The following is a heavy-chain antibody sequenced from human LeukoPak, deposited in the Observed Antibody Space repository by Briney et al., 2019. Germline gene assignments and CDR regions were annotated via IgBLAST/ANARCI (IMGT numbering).Heavy chain of an antibody. CDR1: GGSISSYY. V-gene: IGHV4-59*01. D-gene: IGHD4-23*01. CDR3: ARLGVNSLDY. CDR2: IYYSGST. J-gene: IGHJ4*02. Sequence: SETLSLTCTVSGGSISSYYWSWIRQPPGKGLEWIGYIYYSGSTNYNPSLKSRVTISVDTSKNQFSLKLSSVTAADTAMYYCARLGVNSLDYWGQGTLVTVSS.